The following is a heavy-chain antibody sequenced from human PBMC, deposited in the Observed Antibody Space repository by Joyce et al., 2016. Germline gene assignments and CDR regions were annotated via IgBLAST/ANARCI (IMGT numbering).Heavy chain of an antibody. D-gene: IGHD6-6*01. CDR3: AKVAEGSAVYFYYMDV. Sequence: EVQLLESGGGLVQPAGSLRLSCAASGFTFSSYAMSWVRQAPGKGLEGVSGISGSGGSIYDADSVKGRFTFSRDNSKNTLYLQMNSLRAEDTAVYYCAKVAEGSAVYFYYMDVWGKGTTVTVSS. CDR1: GFTFSSYA. V-gene: IGHV3-23*01. J-gene: IGHJ6*03. CDR2: ISGSGGSI.